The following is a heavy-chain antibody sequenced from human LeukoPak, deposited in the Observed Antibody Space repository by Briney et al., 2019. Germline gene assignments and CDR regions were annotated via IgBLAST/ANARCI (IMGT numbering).Heavy chain of an antibody. J-gene: IGHJ4*02. CDR3: ARTRHAVAGYYFDY. V-gene: IGHV3-30-3*01. CDR2: ISYDGSNK. CDR1: GFTFSSYA. D-gene: IGHD6-19*01. Sequence: PGRSLRLSCAASGFTFSSYAMHWVRQTPGKGLEWVAVISYDGSNKYYADSVKGRFTISRDNSKNTLYLQMNSLRAEDTAVYYCARTRHAVAGYYFDYWGQGTLVTVSS.